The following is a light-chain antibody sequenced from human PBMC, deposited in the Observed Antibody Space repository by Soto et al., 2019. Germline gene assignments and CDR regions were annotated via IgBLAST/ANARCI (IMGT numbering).Light chain of an antibody. CDR1: QSVSSNY. CDR2: RAS. Sequence: EIVLTQSSGTLSLSPGERVTLSCRASQSVSSNYLAWYQQKSGQAPRLLIYRASTRATGIPDRFSGSGSGTDFSLMISRLEPEDSAVYYCQQYAASPLTFGGGT. CDR3: QQYAASPLT. V-gene: IGKV3-20*01. J-gene: IGKJ4*01.